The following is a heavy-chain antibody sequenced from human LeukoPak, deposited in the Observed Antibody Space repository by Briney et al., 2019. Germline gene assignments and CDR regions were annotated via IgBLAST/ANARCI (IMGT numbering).Heavy chain of an antibody. Sequence: GGSLRLSCAASGFTFDDYAMHWVRQAPGKGLEWVSLISGDGGSTYYADSVKGRFTISRDNSKNSLYLQMNSLRTEDTALYYCAKDMYGDGYNSPLTLFGYWGQGTLVTVSS. J-gene: IGHJ4*02. D-gene: IGHD5-24*01. CDR3: AKDMYGDGYNSPLTLFGY. V-gene: IGHV3-43*02. CDR1: GFTFDDYA. CDR2: ISGDGGST.